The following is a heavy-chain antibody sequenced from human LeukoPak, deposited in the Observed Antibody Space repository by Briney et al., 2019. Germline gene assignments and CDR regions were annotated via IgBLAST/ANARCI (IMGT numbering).Heavy chain of an antibody. CDR3: ARQNYYGSGSYYNRPYYFDY. V-gene: IGHV4-61*08. D-gene: IGHD3-10*01. J-gene: IGHJ4*02. CDR2: IYYSGST. Sequence: SETLSLTCTVSGGSISSGDYYWSWIRQPPGKGLEWIGYIYYSGSTNYNPSLKSRVTISVDTSKNQFSLKLSSVTAADTAVYYCARQNYYGSGSYYNRPYYFDYWGQGTLVTVSS. CDR1: GGSISSGDYY.